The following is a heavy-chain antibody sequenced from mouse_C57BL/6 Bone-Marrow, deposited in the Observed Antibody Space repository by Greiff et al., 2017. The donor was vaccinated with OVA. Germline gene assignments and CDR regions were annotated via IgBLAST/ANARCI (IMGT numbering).Heavy chain of an antibody. CDR1: GYTFTSYW. CDR2: IDPSDSYT. D-gene: IGHD2-1*01. J-gene: IGHJ4*01. V-gene: IGHV1-69*01. Sequence: QVQLQQPGAELVMPGASVKLSCKASGYTFTSYWMHWVKQRPGQGLEWIGVIDPSDSYTKYNQKFKGKSTLTVDKSSSTAYMQLSSLTTEDTAVYYGARDGKDGLLYYAMDYEDRGTAVTVSS. CDR3: ARDGKDGLLYYAMDY.